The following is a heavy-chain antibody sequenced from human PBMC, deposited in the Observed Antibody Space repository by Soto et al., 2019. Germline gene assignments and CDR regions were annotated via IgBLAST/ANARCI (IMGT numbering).Heavy chain of an antibody. V-gene: IGHV3-33*01. D-gene: IGHD3-10*01. CDR2: IWYDGSNT. Sequence: QEKLVESGGGVVQPGRSLRLSCAASGFTFSTSGMHWVRQVPGKGLEWVAVIWYDGSNTYYGDSVKGRFTISRCNSKYTLYFQMPRLRAEDTAVYYWARDKEYISHRRNYYSGTDVWGQVTTVSFSS. J-gene: IGHJ6*02. CDR3: ARDKEYISHRRNYYSGTDV. CDR1: GFTFSTSG.